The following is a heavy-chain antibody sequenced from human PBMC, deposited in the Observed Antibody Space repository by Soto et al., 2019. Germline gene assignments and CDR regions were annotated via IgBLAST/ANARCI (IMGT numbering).Heavy chain of an antibody. V-gene: IGHV1-69*12. CDR3: DSYGSGSYSYWYFDL. CDR2: IIPIFGTA. CDR1: GGTFSTYA. Sequence: QVQLVQSGAEVKKPGSSVKVSCKASGGTFSTYAISWVLQAPGQGLKWMGGIIPIFGTANYAQKFQGRVTITADESTSTAYMELSSLRSEDTAVYYCDSYGSGSYSYWYFDLWGRGTLVTVSS. J-gene: IGHJ2*01. D-gene: IGHD3-10*01.